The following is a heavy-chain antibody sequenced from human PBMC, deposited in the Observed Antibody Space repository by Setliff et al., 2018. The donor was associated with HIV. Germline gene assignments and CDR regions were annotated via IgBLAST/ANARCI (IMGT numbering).Heavy chain of an antibody. CDR3: AKPRLYNSALEN. CDR2: IYSDGST. CDR1: GFTVSGSY. V-gene: IGHV3-66*02. D-gene: IGHD1-1*01. Sequence: GGSLRLSCAGSGFTVSGSYMSWVRQAPGKGLEWVSTIYSDGSTYHADSVKGRFTLSRDNSKNTLYLQMNSLTPEDTAVYYCAKPRLYNSALENWGQGTLVTVSS. J-gene: IGHJ4*02.